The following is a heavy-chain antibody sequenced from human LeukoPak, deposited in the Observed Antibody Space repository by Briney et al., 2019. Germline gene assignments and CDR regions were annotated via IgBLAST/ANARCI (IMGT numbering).Heavy chain of an antibody. CDR2: IYYSGST. V-gene: IGHV4-59*01. D-gene: IGHD5-12*01. CDR1: GGSISSYY. Sequence: SETLSLTCTVSGGSISSYYWSWIRQPPGKGLEWIGYIYYSGSTNYNPSLKSRVTISVDTSKNQFSLKLSSVTAADTAVYYCARDLMEGYAFDIWGQGTMVTVSS. J-gene: IGHJ3*02. CDR3: ARDLMEGYAFDI.